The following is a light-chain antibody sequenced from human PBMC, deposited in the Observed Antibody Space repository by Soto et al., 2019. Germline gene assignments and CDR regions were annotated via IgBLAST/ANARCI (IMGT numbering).Light chain of an antibody. CDR2: EVS. CDR1: SSDIGGYDY. Sequence: QSVLTQPPSASGSPGQSVTISCTGNSSDIGGYDYVSWYQQHPGKAPKLIIYEVSKRPSGVPDRFSGSKSGNTASLTVSGLQAEDEADYYCSSYAGSNNLVFAGGTKVTVL. V-gene: IGLV2-8*01. CDR3: SSYAGSNNLV. J-gene: IGLJ3*02.